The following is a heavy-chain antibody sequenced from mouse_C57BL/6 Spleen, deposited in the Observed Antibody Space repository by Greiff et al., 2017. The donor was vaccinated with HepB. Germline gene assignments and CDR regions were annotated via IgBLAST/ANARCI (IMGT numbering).Heavy chain of an antibody. J-gene: IGHJ3*01. CDR2: INPGSGGT. V-gene: IGHV1-54*01. CDR3: ARRSDDYPWFAY. Sequence: QVQLQQSGAELVRPGTSVKVSCKASGYAFTNYLIEWVKQRPGQGLEWIGVINPGSGGTNYNEKFKGKATLTAEKSSSTAYMQLSSLTSEDSAVYFCARRSDDYPWFAYWGQGTLVTVSA. CDR1: GYAFTNYL. D-gene: IGHD2-4*01.